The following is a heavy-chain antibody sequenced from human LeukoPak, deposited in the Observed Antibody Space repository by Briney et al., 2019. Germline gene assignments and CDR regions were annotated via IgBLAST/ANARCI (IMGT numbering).Heavy chain of an antibody. CDR2: MNPNSGNT. V-gene: IGHV1-8*02. Sequence: ASVKVSCKASGGTFSSYAISWVRQATGQGLEWMGWMNPNSGNTGYARKFQGRVTMTRNTSISTAYMELSSLRSEDTAVHYCARVRTRRYSSSWYWFDPWGQGTLVTVSS. J-gene: IGHJ5*02. CDR1: GGTFSSYA. CDR3: ARVRTRRYSSSWYWFDP. D-gene: IGHD6-13*01.